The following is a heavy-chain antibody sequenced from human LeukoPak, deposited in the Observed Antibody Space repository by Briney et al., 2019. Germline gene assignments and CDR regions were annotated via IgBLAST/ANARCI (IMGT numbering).Heavy chain of an antibody. J-gene: IGHJ4*02. CDR3: AKYSHDSSGSYDY. Sequence: PGGSLRLSCAASGFTFSSYGMHWVRQAPGKGLEWVAFIRYDGSNKYYADSVKGRFTISRDNSKNTLYLQMNSLKAEDTAVYYCAKYSHDSSGSYDYWGQGTLVTVSS. CDR1: GFTFSSYG. CDR2: IRYDGSNK. V-gene: IGHV3-30*02. D-gene: IGHD3-22*01.